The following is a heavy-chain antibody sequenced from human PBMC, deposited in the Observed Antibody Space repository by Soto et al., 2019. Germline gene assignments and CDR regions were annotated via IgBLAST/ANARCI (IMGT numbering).Heavy chain of an antibody. CDR3: ARQDGRITMVRGVSYYYYGMDV. CDR2: IYYSGST. D-gene: IGHD3-10*01. CDR1: GGSISSSSYY. J-gene: IGHJ6*02. V-gene: IGHV4-39*01. Sequence: SETLSLTCTVSGGSISSSSYYWGWIRQPPGKGLEWIGSIYYSGSTYYNPSLKSRVTISVDTSKNQFSLKLSSVTAADTAVYYCARQDGRITMVRGVSYYYYGMDVWGQGTTVTVSS.